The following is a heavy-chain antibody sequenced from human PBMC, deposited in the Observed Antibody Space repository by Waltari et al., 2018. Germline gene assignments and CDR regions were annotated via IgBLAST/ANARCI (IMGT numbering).Heavy chain of an antibody. CDR1: GFTFSSYW. J-gene: IGHJ4*02. CDR2: IKQDGSEK. CDR3: ARDLDSSGWYSPGYDY. V-gene: IGHV3-7*01. Sequence: EVQLVESGGGLVQPGGSLRLSCAASGFTFSSYWMSWVRQAPGKGLEWVANIKQDGSEKYYVDSVKGRFTISRDNAKNSLYLQMNSLRAEDTAVYYCARDLDSSGWYSPGYDYWGQGTLVTVSS. D-gene: IGHD6-19*01.